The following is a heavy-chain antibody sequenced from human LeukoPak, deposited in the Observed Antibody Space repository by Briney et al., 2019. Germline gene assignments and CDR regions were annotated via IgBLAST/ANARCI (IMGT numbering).Heavy chain of an antibody. D-gene: IGHD1-26*01. V-gene: IGHV1-69*05. Sequence: ASVKVSCKASGGTFSSYAISWVRQAPGQGLEWMGGIIPIFGTANYAQKFQGRVTITTDESTSTAYMELSSLRSEDTAVYYCAIQNLVGATPFDYWGQGTLVTVSS. CDR1: GGTFSSYA. CDR3: AIQNLVGATPFDY. J-gene: IGHJ4*02. CDR2: IIPIFGTA.